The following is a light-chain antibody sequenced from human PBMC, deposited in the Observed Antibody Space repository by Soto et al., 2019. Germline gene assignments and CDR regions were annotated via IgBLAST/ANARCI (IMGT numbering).Light chain of an antibody. CDR3: LSYGKV. CDR1: NSGVVNYEY. Sequence: QSVLSQPASVSGSPGQSITISCTGINSGVVNYEYVSWYQQFPDKAPKLIIYEGRERPSGVSDRFSGSKSDNAASLTISALQTEDEAEYFCLSYGKVFGTGIKVTV. CDR2: EGR. J-gene: IGLJ1*01. V-gene: IGLV2-23*01.